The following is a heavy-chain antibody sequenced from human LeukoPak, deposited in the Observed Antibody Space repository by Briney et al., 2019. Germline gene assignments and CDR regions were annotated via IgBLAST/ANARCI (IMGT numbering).Heavy chain of an antibody. V-gene: IGHV1-69*06. J-gene: IGHJ4*02. CDR3: ATEGKMVRGVYTDY. Sequence: SVKVSCKASGGTFSSYAISWVRQAPGQGLEWMGGIIPIFGTANYAQKFQGRVTVTADTSTDTVYMELSSLRSEDTAVYYCATEGKMVRGVYTDYWGQGTLVTVSS. D-gene: IGHD3-10*01. CDR1: GGTFSSYA. CDR2: IIPIFGTA.